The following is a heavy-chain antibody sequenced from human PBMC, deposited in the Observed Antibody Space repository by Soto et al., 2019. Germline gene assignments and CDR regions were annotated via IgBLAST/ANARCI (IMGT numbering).Heavy chain of an antibody. V-gene: IGHV5-51*01. J-gene: IGHJ3*02. CDR1: GYSFTSYW. D-gene: IGHD6-19*01. CDR3: ASYSGWYGTNDAFDI. CDR2: IYPGDSDT. Sequence: GESLKISCKGSGYSFTSYWIGWVRQMPGKGLEWMGIIYPGDSDTRYSPSFQGQVTISADKSISTAYLQWSSLKASDTAMYYCASYSGWYGTNDAFDIWGQGTMVTVSS.